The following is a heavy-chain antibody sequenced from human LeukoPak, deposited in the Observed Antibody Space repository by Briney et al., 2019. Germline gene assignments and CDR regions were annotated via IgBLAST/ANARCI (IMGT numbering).Heavy chain of an antibody. J-gene: IGHJ4*02. CDR3: ASRFVYGSGSYTLNY. CDR2: IYHSGST. D-gene: IGHD3-10*01. CDR1: GGSISSSSYY. Sequence: SETLSLTCTVSGGSISSSSYYWGWIRQPPGKGLEWIGSIYHSGSTNYNPSLKSRVTISVDTSKNQFSLKLSSVTAADTAVYYCASRFVYGSGSYTLNYWGQGTLVTVSS. V-gene: IGHV4-39*07.